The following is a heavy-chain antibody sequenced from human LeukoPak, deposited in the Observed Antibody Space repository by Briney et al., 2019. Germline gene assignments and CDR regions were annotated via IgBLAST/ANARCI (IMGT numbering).Heavy chain of an antibody. CDR1: GVMFPSYW. J-gene: IGHJ4*02. V-gene: IGHV3-7*04. D-gene: IGHD3-10*01. CDR3: ARRHHFGFLDS. Sequence: GGSLRLSCAASGVMFPSYWMTWVRQAPGKGLEWVANIKQDGSEEYYVDSVKGRFTISRDNAENSVYLQMNSLRAEDTAVYYCARRHHFGFLDSWGQGTLVTVSS. CDR2: IKQDGSEE.